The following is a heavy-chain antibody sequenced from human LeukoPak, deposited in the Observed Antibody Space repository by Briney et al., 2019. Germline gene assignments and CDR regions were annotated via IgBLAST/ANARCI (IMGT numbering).Heavy chain of an antibody. CDR2: ISADGTNT. Sequence: GGSLRLSCTASGFTFSSYGMHWVRQTPGKRLEWVAVISADGTNTYYRDSVKGRFTISRDNSKNTLSLQMNSLTIEDAAVYYCARSNNTSWHYFDDWGQGTLVTVSS. D-gene: IGHD1-14*01. J-gene: IGHJ4*02. CDR1: GFTFSSYG. V-gene: IGHV3-30*03. CDR3: ARSNNTSWHYFDD.